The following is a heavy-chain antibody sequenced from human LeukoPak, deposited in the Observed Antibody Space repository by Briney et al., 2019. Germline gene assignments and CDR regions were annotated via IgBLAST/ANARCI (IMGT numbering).Heavy chain of an antibody. CDR2: IKSKTDGGTT. D-gene: IGHD3-10*01. J-gene: IGHJ4*02. V-gene: IGHV3-15*01. CDR3: TTTSQYYYGSGSYYSDY. CDR1: GFTFSNAW. Sequence: PGGSLRLSCAASGFTFSNAWMSWVRQAPGKGLEWVGRIKSKTDGGTTDYAAPVKGRFTISRDDSKNTLYLQMNSLKTEDTAVYYCTTTSQYYYGSGSYYSDYWGQGTLVTVSS.